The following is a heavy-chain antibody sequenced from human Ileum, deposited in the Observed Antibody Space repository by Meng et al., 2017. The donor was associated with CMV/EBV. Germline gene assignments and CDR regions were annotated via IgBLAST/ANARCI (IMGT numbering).Heavy chain of an antibody. CDR2: LRTSGTT. V-gene: IGHV4-4*07. CDR1: GDSISGYH. CDR3: GRAGARGVPIDM. J-gene: IGHJ4*02. D-gene: IGHD3-10*01. Sequence: QLQGSGPGLVKPSEPLSLTGIVSGDSISGYHWTWIRKPAGKGLEWIGRLRTSGTTDHNPSLKSRVTLSIDTSKNQFSLKLNSVTAADTAVYYCGRAGARGVPIDMWGQGTLVTVSS.